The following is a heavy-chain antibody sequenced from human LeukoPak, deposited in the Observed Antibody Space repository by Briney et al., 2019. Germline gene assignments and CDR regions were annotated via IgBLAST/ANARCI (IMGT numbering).Heavy chain of an antibody. CDR2: INPNSGGT. CDR3: ARDRPGRYCSSNSCYTASPFDP. J-gene: IGHJ5*02. D-gene: IGHD2-2*02. V-gene: IGHV1-2*02. CDR1: GYTFTGYY. Sequence: ASVKVSCKASGYTFTGYYMHWVRQAPGQGLEWMGWINPNSGGTNYAQKFQGRVTMTRDTSISTAYMELSSLRSEDTAVYYCARDRPGRYCSSNSCYTASPFDPWGQGTLVTVSS.